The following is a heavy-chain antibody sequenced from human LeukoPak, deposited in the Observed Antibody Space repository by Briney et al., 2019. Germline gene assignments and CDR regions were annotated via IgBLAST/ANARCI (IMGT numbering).Heavy chain of an antibody. V-gene: IGHV1-2*02. D-gene: IGHD3-22*01. Sequence: ASVKVSCKASGYTFTGYYMHWVRQAPGQGLEWMGWINPNSGGTNYAQKFQGRVTMTRDTSISTAYMELSRLRSDDTAVYYCARAYYYDSSGPGESYWGQGTLVTVSS. CDR1: GYTFTGYY. CDR3: ARAYYYDSSGPGESY. CDR2: INPNSGGT. J-gene: IGHJ4*02.